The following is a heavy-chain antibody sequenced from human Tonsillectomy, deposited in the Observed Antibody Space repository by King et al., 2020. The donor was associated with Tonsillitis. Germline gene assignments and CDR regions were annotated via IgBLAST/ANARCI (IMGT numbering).Heavy chain of an antibody. CDR2: ISGSGGST. Sequence: DVQLVESGGGLVQPGGSLRLSCAASGFTFSSYAMSWLRQAPGKGLEWVPVISGSGGSTYFADSVKGRFTISRDNSKNTLYLQMNSLRAEDTAVYYCAKAITMIVVVILDYWGQGTLVTVSS. CDR3: AKAITMIVVVILDY. V-gene: IGHV3-23*04. J-gene: IGHJ4*02. CDR1: GFTFSSYA. D-gene: IGHD3-22*01.